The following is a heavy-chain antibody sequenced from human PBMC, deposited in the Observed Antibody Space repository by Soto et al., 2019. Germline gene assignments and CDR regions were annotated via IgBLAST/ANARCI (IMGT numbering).Heavy chain of an antibody. J-gene: IGHJ4*02. Sequence: GESLKISCKGSGYSFTSYWIGWVRQMPGKGLEWMGIIYPGDSDTRYSPSFQGQVTISADKSISTAYLQWSSLKASDTAMYYCARRGSGSSHRFDFDYWGQGTLVTVSS. V-gene: IGHV5-51*01. CDR1: GYSFTSYW. D-gene: IGHD3-10*01. CDR3: ARRGSGSSHRFDFDY. CDR2: IYPGDSDT.